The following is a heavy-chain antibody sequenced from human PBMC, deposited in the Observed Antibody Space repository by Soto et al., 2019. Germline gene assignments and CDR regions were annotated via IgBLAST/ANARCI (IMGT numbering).Heavy chain of an antibody. J-gene: IGHJ5*02. CDR1: GFTFSSYW. CDR2: INSDGSST. CDR3: ARDGGIVGARGFDP. D-gene: IGHD1-26*01. Sequence: GGSLRLSCAASGFTFSSYWMHWVRQAPGKGLAWVSRINSDGSSTSYADSVKGRFTISRDNAKNTLYLQMNSLRAEDTAVYYCARDGGIVGARGFDPWGQGTLVTVSS. V-gene: IGHV3-74*01.